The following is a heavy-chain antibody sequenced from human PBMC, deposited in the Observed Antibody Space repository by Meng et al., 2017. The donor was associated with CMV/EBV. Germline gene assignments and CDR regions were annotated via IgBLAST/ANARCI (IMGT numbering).Heavy chain of an antibody. Sequence: LRLSCTVSGGSISSYYWSWIRQPPGKGLEWIGYIYYSGSTNYNPSLKSRVTISVDTSKNQFSLKLSSVTAADTAVYYCARDPNLWSGMDVWGQGTTVTVSS. CDR3: ARDPNLWSGMDV. V-gene: IGHV4-59*01. CDR2: IYYSGST. CDR1: GGSISSYY. D-gene: IGHD3-10*01. J-gene: IGHJ6*02.